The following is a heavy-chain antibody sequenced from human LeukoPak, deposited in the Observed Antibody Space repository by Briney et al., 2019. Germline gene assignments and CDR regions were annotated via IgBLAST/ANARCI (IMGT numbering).Heavy chain of an antibody. D-gene: IGHD1-14*01. CDR2: ISGSGGTT. V-gene: IGHV3-23*01. CDR3: AKVSGGGLYYDGMDV. Sequence: GGSLRLSCAASGFTFNNYAMNWVRQAPGKGLEWVSVISGSGGTTYYADSVKGRFTISRDSSKNTLYLQMNSLRAEDTAVYYCAKVSGGGLYYDGMDVWDQGTTVTVSS. CDR1: GFTFNNYA. J-gene: IGHJ6*02.